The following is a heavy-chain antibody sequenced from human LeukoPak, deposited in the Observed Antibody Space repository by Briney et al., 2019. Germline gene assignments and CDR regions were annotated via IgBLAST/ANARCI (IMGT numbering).Heavy chain of an antibody. CDR1: GFTFSTYA. D-gene: IGHD2-15*01. Sequence: GGSLRLSCAASGFTFSTYAMNWVRQAPGKGLEWVSSFGTRSTSIYYAHSVTGRFIISRDNAKNSLYLQMNSLRAEDTAVYYCAREGVCCSGGSCYVCGFDYWGQGTLVTVSS. CDR2: FGTRSTSI. J-gene: IGHJ4*02. V-gene: IGHV3-21*01. CDR3: AREGVCCSGGSCYVCGFDY.